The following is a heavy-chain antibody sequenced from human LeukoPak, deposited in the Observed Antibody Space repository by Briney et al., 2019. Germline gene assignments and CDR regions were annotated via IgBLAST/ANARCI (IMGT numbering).Heavy chain of an antibody. CDR3: ARGSRGITRGAFDI. CDR1: GGTFSSYA. J-gene: IGHJ3*02. D-gene: IGHD1-14*01. Sequence: ASVKVSCKASGGTFSSYAISWVRQAPGQGLEWMGGIIPIFGTANYAQKFQGRVTITTDESTSTAYMELSSLRSEDTAVYYCARGSRGITRGAFDIWGQGTMVTVSS. V-gene: IGHV1-69*05. CDR2: IIPIFGTA.